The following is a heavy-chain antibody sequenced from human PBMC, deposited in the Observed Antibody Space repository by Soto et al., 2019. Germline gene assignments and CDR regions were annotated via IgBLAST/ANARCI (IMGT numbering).Heavy chain of an antibody. CDR1: GLTFSNHA. CDR3: ATGVVRYCSSAVCYGVFEF. D-gene: IGHD2-2*01. J-gene: IGHJ4*02. V-gene: IGHV3-23*01. Sequence: TGGSLRLSCAASGLTFSNHAMSWVRQAPGKGLEWVSSISGSGGSRDYADSVKGRVIISRDNPQKTLYLEMNSLRVEDTAIYYCATGVVRYCSSAVCYGVFEFWGQGTLVTVSS. CDR2: ISGSGGSR.